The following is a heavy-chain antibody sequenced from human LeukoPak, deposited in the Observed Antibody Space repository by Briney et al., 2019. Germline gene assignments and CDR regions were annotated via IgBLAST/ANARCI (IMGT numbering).Heavy chain of an antibody. CDR2: ISGSGGST. CDR3: AKDLYYYYYYMDV. Sequence: GGSLRLSCAASGFTVSSNFMSWVRQAPGKGLEWVSAISGSGGSTYYADSVKGRFTISRDNSKNTLYLQMNSLRAEDTAVYYCAKDLYYYYYYMDVWGKGTTVTVSS. V-gene: IGHV3-23*01. J-gene: IGHJ6*03. CDR1: GFTVSSNF.